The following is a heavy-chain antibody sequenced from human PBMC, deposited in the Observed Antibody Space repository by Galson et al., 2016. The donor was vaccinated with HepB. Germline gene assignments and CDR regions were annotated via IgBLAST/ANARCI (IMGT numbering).Heavy chain of an antibody. Sequence: SLRLSCAASGFSLSSYWMTWVRQVPGQGLEWVANINREGSQKNCLDSVKGRFTISRDNGKNSLYLQMDSLRVEDTALYYCARDWTYSETKTYYDVLDVWGRGTMVTVSS. J-gene: IGHJ3*01. CDR3: ARDWTYSETKTYYDVLDV. D-gene: IGHD3/OR15-3a*01. CDR1: GFSLSSYW. CDR2: INREGSQK. V-gene: IGHV3-7*01.